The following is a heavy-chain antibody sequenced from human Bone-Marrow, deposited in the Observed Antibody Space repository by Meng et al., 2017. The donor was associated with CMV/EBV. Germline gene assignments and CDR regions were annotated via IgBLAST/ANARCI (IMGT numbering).Heavy chain of an antibody. Sequence: SETLSLTCTVSGGSVSSGSYYWSWIRQPPGKGLEWIGYIYYSGSTNYNPSLKSRVTISVDTSKNQFSLKLSSVTAADTAVYYCARGQYSSSWYRFDPWGQGTLVTVSS. V-gene: IGHV4-61*01. CDR1: GGSVSSGSYY. CDR2: IYYSGST. CDR3: ARGQYSSSWYRFDP. J-gene: IGHJ5*02. D-gene: IGHD6-13*01.